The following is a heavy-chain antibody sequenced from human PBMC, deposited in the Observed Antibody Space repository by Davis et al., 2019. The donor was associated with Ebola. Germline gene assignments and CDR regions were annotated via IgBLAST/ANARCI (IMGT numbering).Heavy chain of an antibody. CDR2: IWYDGSNK. CDR3: ARTVGLAGYFDY. CDR1: GFTFSSYG. D-gene: IGHD4-23*01. V-gene: IGHV3-33*01. Sequence: PGGSLRLSCAASGFTFSSYGMHWVRQAPGKGLAWVAVIWYDGSNKYYADSVKGRFTIPRDNSKNTLYRQMNSLRAEDTAVYYCARTVGLAGYFDYWGQGTLVTVSS. J-gene: IGHJ4*02.